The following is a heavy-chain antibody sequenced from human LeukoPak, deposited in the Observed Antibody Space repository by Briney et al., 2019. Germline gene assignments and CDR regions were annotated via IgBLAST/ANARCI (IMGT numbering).Heavy chain of an antibody. CDR3: VRHAGGTTYDY. Sequence: ASETLSLTCTVSGGSISPYYWSWIRQPPGKGLEWLGHISFSGITHYNASLKSRVTMSVDTSRNHFSLIVGSVTAADTALYYCVRHAGGTTYDYWGQGTLVTVSS. CDR1: GGSISPYY. D-gene: IGHD3-16*01. J-gene: IGHJ4*02. CDR2: ISFSGIT. V-gene: IGHV4-59*08.